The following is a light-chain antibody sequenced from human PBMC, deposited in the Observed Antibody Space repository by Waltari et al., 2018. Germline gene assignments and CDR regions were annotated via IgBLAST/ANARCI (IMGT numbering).Light chain of an antibody. Sequence: IQMTQSPSSLPASVGDRVTITCRASQSISSSLNWYQQIPGKAPKLLIYVASTLRSGVPSRFSGSGSGTDFSLTISSLQPEDFATYYCQQSYSTPGITFGQGTRLEIK. CDR3: QQSYSTPGIT. V-gene: IGKV1-39*01. CDR2: VAS. J-gene: IGKJ5*01. CDR1: QSISSS.